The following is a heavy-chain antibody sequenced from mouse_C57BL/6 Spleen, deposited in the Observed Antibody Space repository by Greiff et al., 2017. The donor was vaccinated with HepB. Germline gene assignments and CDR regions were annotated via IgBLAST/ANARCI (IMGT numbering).Heavy chain of an antibody. V-gene: IGHV3-6*01. Sequence: VQLKESGPGLVKPSQSLSLTCSVTGYSITSGYSWTWIRQFPGNKLEWMGYISYDGSNNYNPSLKNRISITRDTSKNQFFLKLNSVTTEDTSTYYCATANWDDYYAMDYWGQGTSVTVSS. CDR1: GYSITSGYS. J-gene: IGHJ4*01. D-gene: IGHD4-1*01. CDR2: ISYDGSN. CDR3: ATANWDDYYAMDY.